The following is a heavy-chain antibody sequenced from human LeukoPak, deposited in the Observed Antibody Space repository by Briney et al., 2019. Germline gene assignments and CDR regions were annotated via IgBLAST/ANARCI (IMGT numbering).Heavy chain of an antibody. CDR3: ARGLVDTISKSFDY. Sequence: PSETLSLTCAVYGGSFSGYYWSWIRQPPGKGLEWIGEINHSGSTNYNPSLKGRVTISVDTSKNQFSLKLSSVTAADTAVYYCARGLVDTISKSFDYWGQGTLVTVSS. CDR1: GGSFSGYY. CDR2: INHSGST. V-gene: IGHV4-34*01. J-gene: IGHJ4*02. D-gene: IGHD5-12*01.